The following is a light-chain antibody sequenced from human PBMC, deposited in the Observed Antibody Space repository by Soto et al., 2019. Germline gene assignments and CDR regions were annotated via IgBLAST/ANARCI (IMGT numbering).Light chain of an antibody. CDR3: QQRSNWPLT. CDR2: DAS. J-gene: IGKJ3*01. V-gene: IGKV3-11*01. Sequence: ERVMTQSPATLSVSPGGRATPSCRASQSVSSNLAWYQQKPGQAPRLLIYDASNRATGIPARFSGSGSGTDFTLTISSLEPEDFAVYYCQQRSNWPLTFGPGTKVDI. CDR1: QSVSSN.